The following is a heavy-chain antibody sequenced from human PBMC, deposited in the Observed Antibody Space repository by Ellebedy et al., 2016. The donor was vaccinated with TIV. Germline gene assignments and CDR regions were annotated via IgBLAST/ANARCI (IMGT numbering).Heavy chain of an antibody. Sequence: GESLKISCAASGFTFSSYAVSWVRQAPGKGLEWVSTISSTGSRTYYADSVEGRFIISRDNSKKTLYLQMNSLRAEDTAVYYCAKGRGGGSDTSAPRYYFNYWGLGTLVTVSS. J-gene: IGHJ4*02. D-gene: IGHD3-22*01. V-gene: IGHV3-23*01. CDR2: ISSTGSRT. CDR1: GFTFSSYA. CDR3: AKGRGGGSDTSAPRYYFNY.